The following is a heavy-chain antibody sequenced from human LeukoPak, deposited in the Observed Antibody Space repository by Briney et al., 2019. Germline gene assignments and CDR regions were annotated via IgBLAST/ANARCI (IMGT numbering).Heavy chain of an antibody. J-gene: IGHJ6*02. CDR3: ARAASSGGAFYGMDV. Sequence: PLQTLSLTCAVSGGSISSGGYSWSWIRQPPGKGLEWIGYIYHSGSTYYNPSLKSRVTISVDRSKNQFSLKLSSVTAADTAVYYCARAASSGGAFYGMDVWGQGTTVTVSS. V-gene: IGHV4-30-2*01. CDR1: GGSISSGGYS. D-gene: IGHD2-15*01. CDR2: IYHSGST.